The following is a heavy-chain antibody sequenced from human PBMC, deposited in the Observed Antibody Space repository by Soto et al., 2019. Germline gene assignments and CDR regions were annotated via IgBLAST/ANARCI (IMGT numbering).Heavy chain of an antibody. CDR2: ISHTGST. Sequence: QVQLQESGPGLVRPSETLSLTCSISGGSIGTYYLTWVRQPPGTGLEWIGSISHTGSTNNNHAFKPRLSISVATSKHHFSLKLSFVTAADTAVDYCARERNIERGGHYSRPMDFWGQGTLVTVSS. D-gene: IGHD2-21*01. CDR1: GGSIGTYY. CDR3: ARERNIERGGHYSRPMDF. V-gene: IGHV4-59*01. J-gene: IGHJ4*02.